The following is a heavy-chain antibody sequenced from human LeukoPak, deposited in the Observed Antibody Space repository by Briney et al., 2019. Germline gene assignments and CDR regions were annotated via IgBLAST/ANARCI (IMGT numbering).Heavy chain of an antibody. Sequence: GASVKVSFKASGYTFNAHYIHWVRQAPGQGLEWMGWLNPNNGVTHYAQKFQGRVTMTRDTSISTAYMEVSRLRSDDTAVYYCARATSGSYFLYYWGQGTLVTVSS. CDR1: GYTFNAHY. V-gene: IGHV1-2*02. CDR3: ARATSGSYFLYY. J-gene: IGHJ4*02. CDR2: LNPNNGVT. D-gene: IGHD3-10*01.